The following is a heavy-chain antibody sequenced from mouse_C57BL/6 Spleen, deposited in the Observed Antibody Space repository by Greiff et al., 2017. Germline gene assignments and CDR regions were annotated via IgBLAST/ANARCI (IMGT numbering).Heavy chain of an antibody. Sequence: EVQLVESGEGLVKPGGSLKLSCAASGFTFSSYAMSWVRQTPEKRLEWVAYIGSGGDYNYYADTVKGRFTISRDNARNTLYLQMSRLKSDNTAMYYSTSHLTGRAMDYWGQGTSVTVSS. CDR2: IGSGGDYN. CDR1: GFTFSSYA. D-gene: IGHD4-1*01. J-gene: IGHJ4*01. V-gene: IGHV5-9-1*02. CDR3: TSHLTGRAMDY.